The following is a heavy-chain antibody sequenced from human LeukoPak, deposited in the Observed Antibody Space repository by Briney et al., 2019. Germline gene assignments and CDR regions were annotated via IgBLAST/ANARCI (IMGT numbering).Heavy chain of an antibody. D-gene: IGHD3-10*01. V-gene: IGHV3-23*01. CDR2: ISGSGDST. CDR1: GFTFSSYA. CDR3: AKVLLWLGEYDN. Sequence: GGSLRLSCAASGFTFSSYAMSWVRQAPGKGLEWVSAISGSGDSTYYADSVKGRFTIFRDNSKNTLHLQMNSLRAEDTAVYYCAKVLLWLGEYDNWGQGTLVTVSS. J-gene: IGHJ4*02.